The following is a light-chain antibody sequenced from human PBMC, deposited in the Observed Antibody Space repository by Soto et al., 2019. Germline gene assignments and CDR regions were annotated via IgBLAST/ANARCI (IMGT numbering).Light chain of an antibody. V-gene: IGKV3-15*01. CDR3: QQYHDWPRS. CDR2: DTS. CDR1: QSVRNN. Sequence: EIVLTQSPDTLSSSPGERVTLSCRASQSVRNNYLTWCQQKPGQAPRLLIYDTSSRATGIPARFSGSGSGTEFTLTISSLQSDDFGDYYCQQYHDWPRSFGQGTKVDIK. J-gene: IGKJ1*01.